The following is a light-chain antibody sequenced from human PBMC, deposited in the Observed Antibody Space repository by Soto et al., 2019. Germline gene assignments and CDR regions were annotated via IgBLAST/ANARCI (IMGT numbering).Light chain of an antibody. CDR3: QHYNTWPRS. CDR2: GAS. J-gene: IGKJ4*01. V-gene: IGKV3-15*01. CDR1: QSVRSN. Sequence: EIVMTQSPGTLSVSPGERVTLSCRASQSVRSNLAWYQQKPGQAPRLLIYGASTRVTGIPARFSGSGSGTEFTLTIGSLQSEDFAVYSCQHYNTWPRSFGGGTKVEI.